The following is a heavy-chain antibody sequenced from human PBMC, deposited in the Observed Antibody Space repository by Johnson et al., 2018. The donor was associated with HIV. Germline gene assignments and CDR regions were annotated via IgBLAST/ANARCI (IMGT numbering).Heavy chain of an antibody. CDR2: IYSGGST. D-gene: IGHD1-26*01. Sequence: VQLVESGGGVVQPGGSLRLSCAASGFTVSSNYMSWVRQAPGKGLEWVSVIYSGGSTYYADSVKGRFTISRDNSKNTLYLQMNSLRVEDTAVYYCARGRYTTAEWDDAFDIWGQGTMVTVSS. J-gene: IGHJ3*02. CDR3: ARGRYTTAEWDDAFDI. CDR1: GFTVSSNY. V-gene: IGHV3-66*01.